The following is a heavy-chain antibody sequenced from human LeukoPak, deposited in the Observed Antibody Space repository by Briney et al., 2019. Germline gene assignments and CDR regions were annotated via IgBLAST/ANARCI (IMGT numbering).Heavy chain of an antibody. Sequence: GGSLRLSCTASGFTFSTYWINWVRQSPGKGLVWVALINGDGSTTTHADSAKGRFTISRDNAKNTAYLQMNSLRDEDTAVYFCARDYAGSPDYWGQGTLVTVSA. CDR2: INGDGSTT. V-gene: IGHV3-74*03. J-gene: IGHJ4*02. CDR1: GFTFSTYW. D-gene: IGHD3-10*01. CDR3: ARDYAGSPDY.